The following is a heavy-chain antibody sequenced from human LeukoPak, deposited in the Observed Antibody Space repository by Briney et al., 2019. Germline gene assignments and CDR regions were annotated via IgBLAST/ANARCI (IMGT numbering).Heavy chain of an antibody. V-gene: IGHV5-51*01. J-gene: IGHJ4*02. D-gene: IGHD2-15*01. CDR3: ARQWHCSGGSCHFDY. CDR1: GCSFTSYW. Sequence: GESLKISCKGSGCSFTSYWIGWVRQMPGKGLEWMGIIYPGDSDTRYSPSFQGQVTISADKSISTAYLQWSSLKASDTAMYYCARQWHCSGGSCHFDYWGQGSLVTVSS. CDR2: IYPGDSDT.